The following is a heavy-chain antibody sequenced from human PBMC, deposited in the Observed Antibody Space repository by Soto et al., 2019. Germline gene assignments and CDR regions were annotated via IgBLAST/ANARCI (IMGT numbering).Heavy chain of an antibody. CDR3: ARDGRAALIIAAAGTD. Sequence: QVQLQESGPGLVKPSGTLSLTCAVSGGSISSSNWWSWVRPPPGKGLEWIGEIYHSGSTSYNPSLKGRVTISVDKSKNQFSPKLSSVTAADTAVYYCARDGRAALIIAAAGTDWGQGTLVTVSS. V-gene: IGHV4-4*02. CDR1: GGSISSSNW. CDR2: IYHSGST. J-gene: IGHJ4*02. D-gene: IGHD6-13*01.